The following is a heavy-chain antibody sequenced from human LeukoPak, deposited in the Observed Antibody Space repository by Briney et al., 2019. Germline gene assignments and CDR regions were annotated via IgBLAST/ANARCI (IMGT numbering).Heavy chain of an antibody. D-gene: IGHD3-22*01. CDR2: INHSGST. CDR1: GGSFSGYY. Sequence: SETLSLTCAVYGGSFSGYYWSWIRQPPGKGLEWIGEINHSGSTNYNPSLKSRVTISVDTSKNQFSLKLSSVTAADTAVYYCARLPRYYYDSTGYYRSRGAYDYWGQGTLVTVSS. J-gene: IGHJ4*02. CDR3: ARLPRYYYDSTGYYRSRGAYDY. V-gene: IGHV4-34*01.